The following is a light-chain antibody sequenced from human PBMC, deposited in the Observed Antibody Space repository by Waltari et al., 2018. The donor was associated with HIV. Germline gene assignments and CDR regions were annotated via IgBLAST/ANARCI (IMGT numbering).Light chain of an antibody. CDR3: CSYAGSSTFVV. CDR2: SNN. V-gene: IGLV1-44*01. Sequence: QSVLTQPPSASGTPGQRLSISCSGSSSNIGSNIVNWYQQLPGTAPKLLIYSNNQRPSGVPDRFSGSKSGTSASLAISGLQSEDEADYYCCSYAGSSTFVVFGGGTKLTVL. J-gene: IGLJ2*01. CDR1: SSNIGSNI.